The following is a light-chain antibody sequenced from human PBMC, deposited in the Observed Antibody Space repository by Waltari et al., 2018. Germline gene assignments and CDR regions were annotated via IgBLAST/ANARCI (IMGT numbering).Light chain of an antibody. CDR1: QSVGRS. J-gene: IGKJ1*01. CDR3: QHYVRLPAT. CDR2: GAS. Sequence: IVFTQSPGPPSLSPGERATLACRASQSVGRSLAWYQQKPGRAPRLLIFGASSRATGIPDRFSGSGSGTDFSLTISSLEPEDFAVYYCQHYVRLPATFGQGTKVEIK. V-gene: IGKV3-20*01.